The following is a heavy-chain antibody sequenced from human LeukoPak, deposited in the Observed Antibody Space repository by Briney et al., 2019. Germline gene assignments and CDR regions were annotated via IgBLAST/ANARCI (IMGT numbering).Heavy chain of an antibody. V-gene: IGHV3-48*01. J-gene: IGHJ4*02. D-gene: IGHD1-1*01. Sequence: GGSLRLSCAASGFTFGSYSMNWVRQAPGKGLEWISYLSGSSSTIYYADSVKGRFTISRDNAKNSLYLQMNSLRVEDTAVYYCARGLYNTSSRPHFDYWGQGTLVTVSS. CDR2: LSGSSSTI. CDR3: ARGLYNTSSRPHFDY. CDR1: GFTFGSYS.